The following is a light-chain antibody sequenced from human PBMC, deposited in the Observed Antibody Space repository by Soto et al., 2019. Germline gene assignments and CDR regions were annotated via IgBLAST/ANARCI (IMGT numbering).Light chain of an antibody. J-gene: IGLJ2*01. CDR2: DVS. V-gene: IGLV2-11*01. CDR3: CSYAGSYTI. Sequence: QSVLTQPRSVSGSPGQSVTISCTGTSSDVGGYNYVSWYQQHPGKSPNLMIYDVSKRPSGVPDRFSGYKSGNTHSLTISGHQAEDEADYYCCSYAGSYTIFGGGTKLTVL. CDR1: SSDVGGYNY.